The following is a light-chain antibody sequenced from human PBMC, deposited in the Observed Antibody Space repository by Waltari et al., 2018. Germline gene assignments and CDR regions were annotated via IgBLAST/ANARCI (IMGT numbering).Light chain of an antibody. CDR1: QSLLYTSNNKNY. V-gene: IGKV4-1*01. CDR2: WAS. CDR3: LQYLHTPRT. Sequence: DVVMTQSPDSLAVSLGERATINCKSSQSLLYTSNNKNYLAWYQQKPGQPPKILIYWASIRESGVPDRFSGSGSGTDFTLTISGLQAEDVASYFCLQYLHTPRTFGHGTKVEIK. J-gene: IGKJ1*01.